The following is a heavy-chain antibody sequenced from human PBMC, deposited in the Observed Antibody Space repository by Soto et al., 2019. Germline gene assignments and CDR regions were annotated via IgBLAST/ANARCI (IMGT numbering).Heavy chain of an antibody. J-gene: IGHJ6*02. CDR2: ISSSSSYI. CDR3: ARDGSALSYVDYESGAHYYYYGMDV. Sequence: GGSPRLSCASSGFTFSSYSMNWVRQAPGKGLEWVSSISSSSSYIYYADSVKGRFTISRDNAKNSLYLQMNSLRAEDTAVYYCARDGSALSYVDYESGAHYYYYGMDVWGQGTTVTSP. D-gene: IGHD4-17*01. V-gene: IGHV3-21*01. CDR1: GFTFSSYS.